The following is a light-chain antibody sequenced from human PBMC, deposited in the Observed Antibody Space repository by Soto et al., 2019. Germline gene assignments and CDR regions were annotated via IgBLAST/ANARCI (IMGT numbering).Light chain of an antibody. CDR3: YSYAGSHNYV. CDR1: SSDVGGYDF. V-gene: IGLV2-8*01. Sequence: QSALTQPPSASGSPGQSVTISCTGTSSDVGGYDFVSWYQHHPGEAPKLMIYEVTKRPSGVPDRFSGSKSGNTASLTVSGHQAEDEADYYCYSYAGSHNYVFGTGTKVTVL. CDR2: EVT. J-gene: IGLJ1*01.